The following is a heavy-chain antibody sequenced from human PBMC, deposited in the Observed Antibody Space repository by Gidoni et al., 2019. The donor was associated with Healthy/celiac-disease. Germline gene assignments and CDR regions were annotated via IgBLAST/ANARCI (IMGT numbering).Heavy chain of an antibody. CDR1: GGSISSSSYY. CDR3: ARGSGTYYDFWSGPNWFDP. J-gene: IGHJ5*02. D-gene: IGHD3-3*01. V-gene: IGHV4-39*01. CDR2: IYYSGST. Sequence: QLQLQESGPGLVKPSETLSLTCTVSGGSISSSSYYWGWIRQPPGKGLEWIGSIYYSGSTYYNPSLKSRVTISVDTSKNQFSLKLSSVTAADTAVYYCARGSGTYYDFWSGPNWFDPWGQGTLVTVSS.